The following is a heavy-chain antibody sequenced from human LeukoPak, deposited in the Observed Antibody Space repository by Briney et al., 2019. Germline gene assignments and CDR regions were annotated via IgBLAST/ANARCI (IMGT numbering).Heavy chain of an antibody. D-gene: IGHD3-10*01. J-gene: IGHJ4*02. V-gene: IGHV3-66*01. Sequence: GGSLRLSCAASGFTVSSNYMSWVRQAPGKGLEWVSVIYSGGSTYYADSVKGRFTISRDNSKNTLYLQMNSLRAEDTAVYYCAREHGSGSYYLDYWGQGTLVTVSS. CDR3: AREHGSGSYYLDY. CDR1: GFTVSSNY. CDR2: IYSGGST.